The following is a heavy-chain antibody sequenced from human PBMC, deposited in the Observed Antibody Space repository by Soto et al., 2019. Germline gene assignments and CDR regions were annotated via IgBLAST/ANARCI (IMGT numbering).Heavy chain of an antibody. V-gene: IGHV3-30*18. CDR2: ISYDGSKE. CDR1: GFTFSTYG. D-gene: IGHD5-12*01. J-gene: IGHJ4*02. CDR3: VKRGYDYDVHF. Sequence: QVQLVESGGGVVQPGRSLRLSCAASGFTFSTYGMHWVRQAPGKGLEWVALISYDGSKEYYADSVKGRFSISRDSSKNTLSLQMSSLRSEDTAFYYCVKRGYDYDVHFWGQGTQFTVSS.